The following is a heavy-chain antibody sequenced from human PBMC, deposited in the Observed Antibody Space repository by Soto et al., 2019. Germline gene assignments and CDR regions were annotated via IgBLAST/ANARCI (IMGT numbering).Heavy chain of an antibody. CDR1: GGTFSSYA. CDR3: ASVPQDVDTAMVSYYYGMDV. CDR2: IIPIFGTA. D-gene: IGHD5-18*01. Sequence: QVQLVQSGAEVKKPGSSVKVSCKASGGTFSSYAISWVRQAPGQGLEWMGGIIPIFGTANYAQKFQGRVTITTDESXXTXYMXLSSLRSEDTAVYYCASVPQDVDTAMVSYYYGMDVWGQGTTVTVSS. V-gene: IGHV1-69*05. J-gene: IGHJ6*02.